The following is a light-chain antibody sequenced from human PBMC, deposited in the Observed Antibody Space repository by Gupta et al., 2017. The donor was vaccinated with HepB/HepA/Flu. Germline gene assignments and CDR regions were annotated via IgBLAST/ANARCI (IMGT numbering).Light chain of an antibody. J-gene: IGLJ2*01. CDR1: RSNIGAGYD. Sequence: QSVLTQPPSVSGAPGQRVTLSFTGSRSNIGAGYDVHWYQQLPGTAPKLLIYGNSNRPSGVPDRFSGSKSGTSASLAITGLQAEDEADYYCQSYDSSLSGVVFGGGTKLTVL. CDR3: QSYDSSLSGVV. CDR2: GNS. V-gene: IGLV1-40*01.